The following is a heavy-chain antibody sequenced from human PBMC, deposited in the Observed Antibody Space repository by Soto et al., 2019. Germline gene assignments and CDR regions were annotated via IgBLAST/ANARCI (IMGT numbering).Heavy chain of an antibody. Sequence: QVQLVQPGAEVKKPGASVKVSCEASGYTFTTYDINWVRQATGQGLEWMGWMNSKSGNTGYAQKFQGRLTMTRDPSISTAYMELSSLTSDDAAIYFCARGFLARDHYYYMDVWGKGTTVTVSS. V-gene: IGHV1-8*01. CDR2: MNSKSGNT. CDR3: ARGFLARDHYYYMDV. CDR1: GYTFTTYD. J-gene: IGHJ6*03.